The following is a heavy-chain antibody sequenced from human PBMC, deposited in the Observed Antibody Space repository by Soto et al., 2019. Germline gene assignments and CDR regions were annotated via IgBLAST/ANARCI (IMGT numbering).Heavy chain of an antibody. D-gene: IGHD3-10*01. CDR1: GITFGGRA. CDR2: ITDTGGDT. J-gene: IGHJ4*02. Sequence: GGSLRLSCVASGITFGGRAMSWVRQAPGEGLEWVSTITDTGGDTKYSDSVRGRFTMSRDNSKKTLYLQMNNLRVEDSALYYCARGSTDSYPGSRIFDFWGRGTLVTVSS. CDR3: ARGSTDSYPGSRIFDF. V-gene: IGHV3-23*01.